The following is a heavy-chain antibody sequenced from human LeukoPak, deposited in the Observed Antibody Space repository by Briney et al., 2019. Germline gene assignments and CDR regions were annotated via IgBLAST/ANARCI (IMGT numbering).Heavy chain of an antibody. CDR2: ISGSGGST. J-gene: IGHJ4*02. V-gene: IGHV3-23*01. CDR1: GFTFSSYA. D-gene: IGHD3-9*01. CDR3: AKGTILTGYYTGGFDY. Sequence: GGSLRLPCAASGFTFSSYAMSWVRQAPGKGLEWVSAISGSGGSTYYADSVKGRFTISRDNSKNTLYLQMNSLRAEDTAVYYCAKGTILTGYYTGGFDYWGQGTLVTVSS.